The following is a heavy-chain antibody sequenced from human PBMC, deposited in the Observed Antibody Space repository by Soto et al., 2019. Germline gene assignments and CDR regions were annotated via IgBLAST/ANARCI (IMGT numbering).Heavy chain of an antibody. J-gene: IGHJ4*02. Sequence: SETLYLTCTVSGGSIGNSYWSWIRQSPGKGLEWIGYIYYSGSSNYNPSLKSRVSISVDTSKNQFSLKLSSVTAADTAVYYCARHRSSWPIIDYWGQGTLVTVSS. D-gene: IGHD6-13*01. CDR2: IYYSGSS. V-gene: IGHV4-59*08. CDR3: ARHRSSWPIIDY. CDR1: GGSIGNSY.